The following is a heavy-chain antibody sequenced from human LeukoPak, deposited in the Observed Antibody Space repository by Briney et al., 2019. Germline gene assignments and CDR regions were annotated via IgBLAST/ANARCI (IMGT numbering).Heavy chain of an antibody. J-gene: IGHJ4*02. Sequence: GESLKISCKGSGYSFTSYWIGWVRQMPGKGLEWMGIIYTGDSDTRYSPSFQGQVTISADKSISTAYLQWSSLKASDTAMYYCAKHPSFYGSGISFDYWGQGTLVTVSS. CDR1: GYSFTSYW. V-gene: IGHV5-51*01. CDR2: IYTGDSDT. CDR3: AKHPSFYGSGISFDY. D-gene: IGHD3-10*01.